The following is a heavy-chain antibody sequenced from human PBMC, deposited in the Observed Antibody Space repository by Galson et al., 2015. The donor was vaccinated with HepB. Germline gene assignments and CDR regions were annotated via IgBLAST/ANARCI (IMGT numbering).Heavy chain of an antibody. CDR1: GFTFSSYA. CDR3: AKVYYEFPWFDP. CDR2: ISGSGGST. J-gene: IGHJ5*02. V-gene: IGHV3-23*01. Sequence: SLRLSCAASGFTFSSYAMSWVRQAPGKGLEWVSAISGSGGSTYYADSVKGRFTISRDNSKNTLYLQMNSLRAEDTAVYYCAKVYYEFPWFDPWGQGTLVTVSS. D-gene: IGHD1-26*01.